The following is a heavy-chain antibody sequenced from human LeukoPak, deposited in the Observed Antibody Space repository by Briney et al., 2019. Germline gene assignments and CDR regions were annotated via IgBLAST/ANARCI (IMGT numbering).Heavy chain of an antibody. J-gene: IGHJ4*02. CDR2: IIPILGIA. CDR3: ARMGYCSGGSCYPLDY. V-gene: IGHV1-69*04. Sequence: ASVKVSCKASGGTFSSYAISWVRQVPGQGLEWMGRIIPILGIANYAQKFQGRVTITADKSTSTAYMELSSLRSEDTAVYYCARMGYCSGGSCYPLDYWGQGTLVTVSS. D-gene: IGHD2-15*01. CDR1: GGTFSSYA.